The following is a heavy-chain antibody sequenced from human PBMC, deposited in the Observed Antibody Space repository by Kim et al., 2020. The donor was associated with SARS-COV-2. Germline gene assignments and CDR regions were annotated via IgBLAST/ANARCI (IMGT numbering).Heavy chain of an antibody. J-gene: IGHJ5*02. CDR1: GFTFSSYG. Sequence: GGSLRLSCAASGFTFSSYGMHWVRQAPGKGLEWVAVISYDGSNKYYADSVKGRFTISRDNSKNTLYLQMNSLRAEDTAVYYCAKELPWVNYDPNWFDPWGQGTLVTVSS. D-gene: IGHD3-22*01. CDR3: AKELPWVNYDPNWFDP. CDR2: ISYDGSNK. V-gene: IGHV3-30*18.